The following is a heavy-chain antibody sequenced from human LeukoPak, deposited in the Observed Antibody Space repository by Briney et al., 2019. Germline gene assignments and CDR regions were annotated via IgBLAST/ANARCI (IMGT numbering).Heavy chain of an antibody. CDR3: AIGYSYDTAFDY. CDR2: ISAYTGNT. J-gene: IGHJ4*02. Sequence: GESLKISCKGSGYSFTSYWIGWVRQAPGQGLEWMGWISAYTGNTNYAQKLQGRVTMTTDTSTSTAYMELRNLRSDDTAVYYCAIGYSYDTAFDYWGQGTLVTVSS. CDR1: GYSFTSYW. V-gene: IGHV1-18*04. D-gene: IGHD5-18*01.